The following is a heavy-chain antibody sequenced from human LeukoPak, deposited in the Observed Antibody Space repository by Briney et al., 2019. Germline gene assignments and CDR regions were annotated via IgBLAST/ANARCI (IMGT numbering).Heavy chain of an antibody. CDR3: ARGLGEWLRFGRFDY. CDR2: INHSGST. CDR1: GGSFSGYY. D-gene: IGHD5-12*01. Sequence: LETLSLTCAVYGGSFSGYYWSWIRQPPGKGLEWIGEINHSGSTNYNPSLKSRVTISVDTSKNQFSLKLSSVTAADTAVYYCARGLGEWLRFGRFDYWGQGTLVTVSS. V-gene: IGHV4-34*01. J-gene: IGHJ4*02.